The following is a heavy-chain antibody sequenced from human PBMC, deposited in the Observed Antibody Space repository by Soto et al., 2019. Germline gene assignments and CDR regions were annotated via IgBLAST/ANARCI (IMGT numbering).Heavy chain of an antibody. Sequence: EVQLVESGGGLVQPGGSLRLSCAASGFTVSSSYMSWVRQAPGRGLEWVSVIYSGGSTYYADSVKGRFTISRDNSKITLYLQMNSLRAEDTAVYYCTRDTFYGWGQGTLVTVSS. D-gene: IGHD3-10*01. V-gene: IGHV3-66*01. CDR1: GFTVSSSY. CDR2: IYSGGST. CDR3: TRDTFYG. J-gene: IGHJ4*02.